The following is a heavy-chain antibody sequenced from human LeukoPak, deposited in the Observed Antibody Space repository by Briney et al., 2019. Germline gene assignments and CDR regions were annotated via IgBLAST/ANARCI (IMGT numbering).Heavy chain of an antibody. CDR1: GYTFTSYG. Sequence: ASVNVSCKASGYTFTSYGISWVRQAPGQGLEWMGWIGTYNGNTNYAPKHQGRVTMTTDTSTSTDYMELRSLRCDDTAVYYCARSGYCSGGSCYSGAFDIWREGTMVTVSS. CDR2: IGTYNGNT. CDR3: ARSGYCSGGSCYSGAFDI. D-gene: IGHD2-15*01. J-gene: IGHJ3*02. V-gene: IGHV1-18*01.